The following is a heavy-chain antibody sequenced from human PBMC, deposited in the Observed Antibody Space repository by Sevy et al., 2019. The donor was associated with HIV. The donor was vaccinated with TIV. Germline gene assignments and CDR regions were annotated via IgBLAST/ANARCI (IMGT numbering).Heavy chain of an antibody. CDR2: IYHSGFS. V-gene: IGHV4-38-2*01. D-gene: IGHD6-19*01. CDR3: AGAIGTQVAGLYYFDY. J-gene: IGHJ4*02. Sequence: SETLSLTCAVSGYSISSDYYWGWIRQPPGKGLEWIGIIYHSGFSYYNPSLKSRVTISVDTSKNQFSLKLRSVTAADTAVYYCAGAIGTQVAGLYYFDYWGQGTLVTVSS. CDR1: GYSISSDYY.